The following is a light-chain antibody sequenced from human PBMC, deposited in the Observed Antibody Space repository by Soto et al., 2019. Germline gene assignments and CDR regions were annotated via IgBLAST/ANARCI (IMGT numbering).Light chain of an antibody. CDR3: QQYNNWPKT. CDR1: ESVSSN. V-gene: IGKV3-15*01. CDR2: GAS. Sequence: EIVMTQSPATLSVSPGERATLSCRASESVSSNLAWYQQKPGQAPRLLIYGASTRATVIPARFSGSGSGTEFTLTISSLQSEDFAFYYCQQYNNWPKTFGQGTKVEIK. J-gene: IGKJ1*01.